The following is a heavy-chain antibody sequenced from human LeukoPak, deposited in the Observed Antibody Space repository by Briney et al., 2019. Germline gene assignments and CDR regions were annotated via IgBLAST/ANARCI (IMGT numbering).Heavy chain of an antibody. CDR1: GGSISSYY. Sequence: SEALSLTCTVSGGSISSYYWSWIRQPPGKGLEWIGCIYYSGSTYYNPSLKSRVTISVDTSKNQFSLKLSSVTAADTAVYYCARQESGSENWSDPCGQGTLVTVSS. CDR2: IYYSGST. CDR3: ARQESGSENWSDP. D-gene: IGHD6-19*01. V-gene: IGHV4-59*08. J-gene: IGHJ5*02.